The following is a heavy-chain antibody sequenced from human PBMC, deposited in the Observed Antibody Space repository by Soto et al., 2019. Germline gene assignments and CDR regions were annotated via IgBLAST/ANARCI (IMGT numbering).Heavy chain of an antibody. CDR3: ARGRWLRAGYFDY. D-gene: IGHD5-12*01. J-gene: IGHJ4*02. Sequence: PSETLSLTCAVYGASFSGYYWSWIRQPPGKGLEWIGEINHSGSTNYNPSLKSRVTISVDTSKNQFSLKLSSVTAADTAVYYCARGRWLRAGYFDYWGQGTLVTVSS. CDR2: INHSGST. V-gene: IGHV4-34*01. CDR1: GASFSGYY.